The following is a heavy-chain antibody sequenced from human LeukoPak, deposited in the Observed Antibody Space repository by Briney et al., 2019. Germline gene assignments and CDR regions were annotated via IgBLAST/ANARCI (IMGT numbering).Heavy chain of an antibody. Sequence: GRSLRLSCAASGFTFSSYAMHWVRQAPGKGLEWVAVISYDGSNKYYADSVKGRFTISRDNSKNTLYLQMNSLRAEDTAVYYCARDRDTAMVLSAFDIWGQGTMVTVSS. CDR2: ISYDGSNK. V-gene: IGHV3-30-3*01. J-gene: IGHJ3*02. CDR3: ARDRDTAMVLSAFDI. CDR1: GFTFSSYA. D-gene: IGHD5-18*01.